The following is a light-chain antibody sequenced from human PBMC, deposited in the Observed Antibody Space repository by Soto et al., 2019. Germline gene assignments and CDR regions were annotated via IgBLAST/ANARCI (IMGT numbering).Light chain of an antibody. V-gene: IGLV1-40*01. Sequence: QSVLTQPPSVSGAPGQRVSISCTGSSSNIGAGYDVHWYQHLPGTAPKLPIYANNNRPSGVPDRFSGSKAGTSASLAITGLQAEDEADYYCQSYDSSRSPLYVFGTGTKATVL. CDR2: ANN. J-gene: IGLJ1*01. CDR1: SSNIGAGYD. CDR3: QSYDSSRSPLYV.